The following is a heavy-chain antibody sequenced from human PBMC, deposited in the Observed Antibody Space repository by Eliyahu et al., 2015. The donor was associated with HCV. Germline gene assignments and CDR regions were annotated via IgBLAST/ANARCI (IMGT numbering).Heavy chain of an antibody. J-gene: IGHJ4*02. D-gene: IGHD7-27*01. CDR3: ARRGLNGEDFDY. CDR1: FSSYW. V-gene: IGHV3-74*01. Sequence: FSSYWMHWVRQAPGKGLVWVSHIYSDGTSTSYVDSVTGRFTISRDNAKNTLYLQMNSLRVEDTAVYYCARRGLNGEDFDYWGQGTLVTVSS. CDR2: IYSDGTST.